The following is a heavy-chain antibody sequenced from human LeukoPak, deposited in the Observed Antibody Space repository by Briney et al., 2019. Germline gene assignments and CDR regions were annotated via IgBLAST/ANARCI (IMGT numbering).Heavy chain of an antibody. CDR1: GGSIISYY. V-gene: IGHV4-59*01. D-gene: IGHD1-14*01. CDR2: IYYSGST. J-gene: IGHJ4*02. Sequence: SETLSLTCTVSGGSIISYYWSWIRQPPGKGLEWIGYIYYSGSTNYNPSLKSRVTISVDTSKNQFSLKLSSVTAADTAVYYCARGWYMKDYWGQGTLVTVSS. CDR3: ARGWYMKDY.